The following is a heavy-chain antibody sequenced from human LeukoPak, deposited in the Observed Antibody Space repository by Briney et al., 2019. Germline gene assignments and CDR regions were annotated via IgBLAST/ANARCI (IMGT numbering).Heavy chain of an antibody. Sequence: KASETLSLTCAVYGGSFNGYYWSWIRQPPGKGLEWIGEINHSGSTNYNPSLKSRVTISVDTSKNQFSLKLSSVTAADTAVYYCARGGVAGLDYWGQGTLVTVSS. CDR2: INHSGST. CDR1: GGSFNGYY. V-gene: IGHV4-34*01. J-gene: IGHJ4*02. D-gene: IGHD6-19*01. CDR3: ARGGVAGLDY.